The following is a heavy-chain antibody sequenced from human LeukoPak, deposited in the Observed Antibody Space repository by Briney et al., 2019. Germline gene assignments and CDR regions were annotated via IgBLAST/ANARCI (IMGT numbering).Heavy chain of an antibody. D-gene: IGHD2-15*01. V-gene: IGHV3-74*01. J-gene: IGHJ1*01. CDR3: AKLLGYCSGGSCYFEYFQH. CDR1: GFTFSSYR. Sequence: GGSLRLSCAASGFTFSSYRMHWVRQAPGKGLVWVSRINSDGSSTSYADSVKGRFTISRDNAKNTQYLQMNSLRAEDTAVYYCAKLLGYCSGGSCYFEYFQHWGQGTLVTVSS. CDR2: INSDGSST.